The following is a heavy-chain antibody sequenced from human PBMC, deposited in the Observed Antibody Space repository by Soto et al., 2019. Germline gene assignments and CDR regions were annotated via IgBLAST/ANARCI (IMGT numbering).Heavy chain of an antibody. CDR3: AREGAVTIDYYYYGMDV. CDR1: GGTFSSYA. J-gene: IGHJ6*02. CDR2: IIPIFGTA. Sequence: ASVKVSCKASGGTFSSYAISWVRQAPGQGLEWMGGIIPIFGTANYAQKFQGRVTITADESKNTLYLQMNSLRAEDTAVYYCAREGAVTIDYYYYGMDVWGQGTTVTVSS. D-gene: IGHD4-17*01. V-gene: IGHV1-69*13.